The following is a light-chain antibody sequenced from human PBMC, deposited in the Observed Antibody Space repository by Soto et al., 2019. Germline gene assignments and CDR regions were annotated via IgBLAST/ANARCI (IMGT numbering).Light chain of an antibody. Sequence: DIQMTQSPSTLSASVGDRVTITCRASQTIISWLAWYQQKPGKAPKLLTYKASSLESGVPSRFSGSGSGIEFTLTINSLQPDDFATYYCQQYISFPHTFGQGTKLEIK. V-gene: IGKV1-5*03. J-gene: IGKJ2*01. CDR3: QQYISFPHT. CDR1: QTIISW. CDR2: KAS.